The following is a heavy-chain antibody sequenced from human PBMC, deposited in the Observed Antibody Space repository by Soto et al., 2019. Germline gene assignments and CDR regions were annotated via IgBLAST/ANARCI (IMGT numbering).Heavy chain of an antibody. CDR1: GGSFSGYY. CDR3: ARARKNDEGSGSYYIVGFDY. J-gene: IGHJ4*02. V-gene: IGHV4-34*01. CDR2: INHSGST. Sequence: PSETLSLTCAVYGGSFSGYYWSWIRQPPGKGLEWIGEINHSGSTNYNPSLKSRVTISVDTSKNQFSLKLSSVTAADTAVYYCARARKNDEGSGSYYIVGFDYWGQGTLVPVAS. D-gene: IGHD3-10*01.